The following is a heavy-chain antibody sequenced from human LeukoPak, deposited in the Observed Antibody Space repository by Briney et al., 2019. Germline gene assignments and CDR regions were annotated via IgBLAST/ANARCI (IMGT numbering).Heavy chain of an antibody. Sequence: PGGSLRLSCAASGFTFSNYWMHWVRHAPGKGLVWVSRINSDGSSTSYADSVKGRFTISRDNAKNTLYPQMNSLRAEDTAVYYCATAAGTITHNYFDHWGQGTLVTVSS. CDR1: GFTFSNYW. V-gene: IGHV3-74*01. D-gene: IGHD6-13*01. J-gene: IGHJ4*02. CDR2: INSDGSST. CDR3: ATAAGTITHNYFDH.